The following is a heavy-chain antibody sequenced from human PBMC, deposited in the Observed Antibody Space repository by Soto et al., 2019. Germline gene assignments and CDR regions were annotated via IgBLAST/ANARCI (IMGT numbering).Heavy chain of an antibody. CDR3: ARVYYDILTGVNWFDP. CDR1: GFTFSSYW. V-gene: IGHV3-7*05. J-gene: IGHJ5*02. D-gene: IGHD3-9*01. CDR2: IKQDGSEK. Sequence: PGGSLRLSCAASGFTFSSYWMSWVRQAPGKGLEWVANIKQDGSEKYYVDSVKGRFSISRDNAKNSLYLQMNSLRAEDTAVYYCARVYYDILTGVNWFDPWGQGTLVTVSS.